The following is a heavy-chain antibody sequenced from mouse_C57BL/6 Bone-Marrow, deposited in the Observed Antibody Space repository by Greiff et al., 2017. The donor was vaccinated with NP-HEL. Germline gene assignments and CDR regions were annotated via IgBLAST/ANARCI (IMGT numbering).Heavy chain of an antibody. Sequence: EVQLQQSGPELVKPGASVKISCKASGYTFTDYYMNWVKQSHGKSLEWIGDINPNNGGTSYNQKFKGKATLTVDKSSSTAYMELRSLTSEDSAVYYCSLITTADYWGQGTSVTVSS. CDR3: SLITTADY. D-gene: IGHD1-1*01. J-gene: IGHJ4*01. CDR2: INPNNGGT. V-gene: IGHV1-26*01. CDR1: GYTFTDYY.